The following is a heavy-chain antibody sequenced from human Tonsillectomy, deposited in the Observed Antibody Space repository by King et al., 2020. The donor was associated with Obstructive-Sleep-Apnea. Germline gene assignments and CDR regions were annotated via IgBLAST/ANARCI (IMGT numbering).Heavy chain of an antibody. V-gene: IGHV3-11*06. D-gene: IGHD3-22*01. CDR1: GFTFSDYY. CDR3: AGDQGGSDSSGSFDY. CDR2: ISSSSSYT. J-gene: IGHJ4*02. Sequence: VQLVESGGGLVKPGGSLRLSCAASGFTFSDYYMSWIRQAPGKGLEWVSYISSSSSYTNYADSVKGRFTISGDNAKNSLYLQMNSLRAEDTAVYYCAGDQGGSDSSGSFDYWGQGTLVTVSS.